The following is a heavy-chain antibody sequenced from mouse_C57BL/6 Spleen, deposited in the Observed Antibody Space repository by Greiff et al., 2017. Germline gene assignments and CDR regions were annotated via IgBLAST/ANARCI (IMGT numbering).Heavy chain of an antibody. J-gene: IGHJ2*01. Sequence: EVKLQESGGGLVKPGGSLKLSCAASGFTFSDYGMHWVRQAPEKGLEWVAYISSGSSTIYYADTVKGRFTISRDNAKNTLFLQMTSLRSEDTAMYYCAKGGAYSNFDYWGQGTTLTVSS. D-gene: IGHD2-5*01. CDR1: GFTFSDYG. CDR2: ISSGSSTI. CDR3: AKGGAYSNFDY. V-gene: IGHV5-17*01.